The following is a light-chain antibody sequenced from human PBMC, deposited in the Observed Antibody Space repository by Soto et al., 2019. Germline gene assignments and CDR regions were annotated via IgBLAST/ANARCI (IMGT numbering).Light chain of an antibody. V-gene: IGLV2-14*01. CDR2: DVS. CDR1: SSDVGGYNY. Sequence: VLTQPASVSGSPGQSITISCSGTSSDVGGYNYVSWYQQHPGKAPKLMLYDVSNRPSGVSNRFSGSKSGNTASLPISGLQAEDEADYYCCSYTSSSSRVFGGGTKLTVL. CDR3: CSYTSSSSRV. J-gene: IGLJ3*02.